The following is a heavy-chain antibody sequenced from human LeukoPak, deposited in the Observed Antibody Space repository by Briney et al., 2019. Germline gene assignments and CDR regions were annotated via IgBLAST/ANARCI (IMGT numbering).Heavy chain of an antibody. CDR1: GFTFSSYA. Sequence: GGSLRLSCAASGFTFSSYAMSWVRQAPGKGLEWVSTISNSDYNTYYTDSVKGRFTISRDNSKNTLYLQMNSLRADDTAVYYCAKDAVTALAGYYYYMDVWGKGTTVTISS. D-gene: IGHD6-19*01. CDR3: AKDAVTALAGYYYYMDV. CDR2: ISNSDYNT. J-gene: IGHJ6*03. V-gene: IGHV3-23*01.